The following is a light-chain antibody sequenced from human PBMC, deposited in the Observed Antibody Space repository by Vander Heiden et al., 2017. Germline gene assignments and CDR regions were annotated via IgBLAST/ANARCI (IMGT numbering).Light chain of an antibody. V-gene: IGKV1-5*03. J-gene: IGKJ2*01. Sequence: DIQLTQSPSTLSASVGDRVTITWYQQKSGQAPNLLVYKASRLETGVPSRFSASGSGTELTLTIDSLHPDDFATYYCQQDASVPYTFGQGTRLEIK. CDR2: KAS. CDR3: QQDASVPYT.